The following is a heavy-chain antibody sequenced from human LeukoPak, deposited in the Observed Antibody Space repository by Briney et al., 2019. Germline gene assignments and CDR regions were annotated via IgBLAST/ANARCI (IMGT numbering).Heavy chain of an antibody. J-gene: IGHJ4*02. V-gene: IGHV3-23*01. CDR3: AKGCSCYSAAFDY. CDR2: ISGSGGST. Sequence: PGGSLRLSCAASGFTFSSYAMSWVRQAPGKGLEWVSAISGSGGSTYHADSVEGRFTISRDNSKNTLYLKMNSLRAEDTAVYYCAKGCSCYSAAFDYWGQGTLVTVSS. D-gene: IGHD2-15*01. CDR1: GFTFSSYA.